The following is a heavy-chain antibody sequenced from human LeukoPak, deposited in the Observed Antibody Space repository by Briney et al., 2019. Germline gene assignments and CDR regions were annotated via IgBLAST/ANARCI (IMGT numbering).Heavy chain of an antibody. CDR2: INPSGGST. J-gene: IGHJ4*02. CDR1: GYTFTSYY. CDR3: ARDPPHCSGGSCYSVNYFDY. D-gene: IGHD2-15*01. Sequence: ASVTVSCKASGYTFTSYYMHWVRQAPGQGLEWMGIINPSGGSTNYAQKFQGRVTMTSDMSTSTVYMELSSLRSEDTAVYYCARDPPHCSGGSCYSVNYFDYWGQGTLVTVSS. V-gene: IGHV1-46*01.